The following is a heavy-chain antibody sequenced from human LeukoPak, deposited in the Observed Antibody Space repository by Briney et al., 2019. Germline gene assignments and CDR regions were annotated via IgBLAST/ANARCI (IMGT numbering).Heavy chain of an antibody. CDR2: MNPNSGDT. D-gene: IGHD3-22*01. Sequence: ASVKVSCKASGYTFTSYEINWVRQATGQGLEWMGWMNPNSGDTAYAQKFQGRITMTRSTSISTAYMELSGLRSEDTAVCYCARGLGTYDSSELTWPMISLWGQGTLVTVSS. V-gene: IGHV1-8*01. J-gene: IGHJ4*02. CDR1: GYTFTSYE. CDR3: ARGLGTYDSSELTWPMISL.